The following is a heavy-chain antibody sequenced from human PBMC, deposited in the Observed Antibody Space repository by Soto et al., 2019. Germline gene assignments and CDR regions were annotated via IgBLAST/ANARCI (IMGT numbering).Heavy chain of an antibody. V-gene: IGHV3-53*04. CDR1: GFTVSSNY. D-gene: IGHD3-16*01. J-gene: IGHJ4*02. Sequence: GGSLRLSCAASGFTVSSNYMSWVRQAPGKGLEWVSVIYSGGSTYYADSVKGLFTISRHNSKNTLYLQMNSLRAEDTAVYYCARDLGLQGPDYWGQGTLVTVSS. CDR3: ARDLGLQGPDY. CDR2: IYSGGST.